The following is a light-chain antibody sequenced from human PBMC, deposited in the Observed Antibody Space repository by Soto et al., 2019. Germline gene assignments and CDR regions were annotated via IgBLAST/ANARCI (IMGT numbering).Light chain of an antibody. CDR3: SSYTSSNNYV. Sequence: QSALTQPASVSGSPGQSITISCTGTSSDIGSHNLISWYQHYPGKAPKLIIFEASKRPSGVSNRFSGSKSGSTASLTISGLQAEDEADYYCSSYTSSNNYVFGTGTKVTVL. CDR2: EAS. CDR1: SSDIGSHNL. J-gene: IGLJ1*01. V-gene: IGLV2-14*02.